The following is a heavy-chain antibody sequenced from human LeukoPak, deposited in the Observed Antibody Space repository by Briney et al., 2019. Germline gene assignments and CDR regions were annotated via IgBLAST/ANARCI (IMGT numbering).Heavy chain of an antibody. D-gene: IGHD3-3*01. CDR3: AHHGGGTIRLGAFDI. CDR2: ISSSSSYI. CDR1: GFTFSSYS. Sequence: PGGSLRLSCAASGFTFSSYSMNWVRQAPGKGLEWVSSISSSSSYIYYADSVKGRFTISRDNAKNSLYLQMNSLRAEDTAVYYGAHHGGGTIRLGAFDIWGQGTMVTVSS. J-gene: IGHJ3*02. V-gene: IGHV3-21*04.